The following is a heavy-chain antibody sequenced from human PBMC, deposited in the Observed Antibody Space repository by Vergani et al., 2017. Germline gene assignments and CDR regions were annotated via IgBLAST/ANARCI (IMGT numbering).Heavy chain of an antibody. CDR1: GFTFRSSG. D-gene: IGHD5-18*01. CDR2: IWFDGSNQ. J-gene: IGHJ6*03. V-gene: IGHV3-33*01. Sequence: QVQLVESGGGGVQPGRSLRLSCAASGFTFRSSGMHWVRQAPGKGLEWVAVIWFDGSNQYYADSVKGRFTISRDNSRNTVYLQMSSLRAEDSALYFWAREGRVTDASTKYYYYYSLDVWGRGTTVTVSS. CDR3: AREGRVTDASTKYYYYYSLDV.